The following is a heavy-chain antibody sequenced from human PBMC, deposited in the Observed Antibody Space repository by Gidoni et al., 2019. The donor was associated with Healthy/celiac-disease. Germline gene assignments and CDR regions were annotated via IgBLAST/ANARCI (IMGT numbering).Heavy chain of an antibody. Sequence: EVQLLESGGGLVQPGGSLRLSCAASGFTFSSYAMSWVRQAPGKGLEWVSAISGSGGSTYYADSVKGRFTISRDNSKNTLYLQMNSLRAEDTAVYYCAKCGSSSTELEPDAFDIWGQGTMVTVSS. D-gene: IGHD1-1*01. V-gene: IGHV3-23*01. CDR2: ISGSGGST. J-gene: IGHJ3*02. CDR1: GFTFSSYA. CDR3: AKCGSSSTELEPDAFDI.